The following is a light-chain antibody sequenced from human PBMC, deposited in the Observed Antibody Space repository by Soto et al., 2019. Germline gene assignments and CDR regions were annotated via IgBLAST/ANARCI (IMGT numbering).Light chain of an antibody. Sequence: QSALTQPASVSGSPGQSITISCTVTSSDVGGYNYVSWYQQHPGKAPKFMIYDVSNRPSGVSNRFSGSKSGNTASLTISGLQAEDEDDYYCSSYTTSNTRQIVFGTGTKLTVL. J-gene: IGLJ1*01. CDR1: SSDVGGYNY. V-gene: IGLV2-14*01. CDR3: SSYTTSNTRQIV. CDR2: DVS.